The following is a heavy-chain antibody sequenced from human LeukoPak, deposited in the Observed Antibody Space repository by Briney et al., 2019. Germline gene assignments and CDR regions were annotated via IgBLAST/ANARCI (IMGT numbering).Heavy chain of an antibody. D-gene: IGHD4-11*01. J-gene: IGHJ6*03. CDR2: INLNSGGT. V-gene: IGHV1-2*02. CDR3: ARDTVNHYYYYMDV. CDR1: GYTFTGYY. Sequence: GASVKVSCKASGYTFTGYYMHWVRQAPGQGLEWMGWINLNSGGTNYAQKFQGRVTMTRDTSISTAYMELSRLRSDDTAVYYCARDTVNHYYYYMDVWGKGTTVTVS.